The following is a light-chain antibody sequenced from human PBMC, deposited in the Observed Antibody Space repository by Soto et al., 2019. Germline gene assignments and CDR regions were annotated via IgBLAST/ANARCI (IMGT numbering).Light chain of an antibody. CDR2: GAS. V-gene: IGKV3-20*01. Sequence: EIVLTQSPGTLSLSPGERATLCCRASQSVSSNYLAWYQRKPGQAPRLLIYGASSRATDIPNRFSGSGSGTDFTLTITRLEPEDFAVYFCQQYGGSPPTFGQGTKVEIK. J-gene: IGKJ1*01. CDR3: QQYGGSPPT. CDR1: QSVSSNY.